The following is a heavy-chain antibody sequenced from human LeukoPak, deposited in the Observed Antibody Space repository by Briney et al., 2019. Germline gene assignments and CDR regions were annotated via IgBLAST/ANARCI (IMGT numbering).Heavy chain of an antibody. CDR3: ARDGPYGSGSYHWFDP. D-gene: IGHD3-10*01. V-gene: IGHV1-24*01. Sequence: ASVKVSCKVSGYTLTELSMHWVRQAPGKGLEWMGGFDPEDGETIYAQKFQGRVTMTEDTSTDTAYMELSSLRAEDTAVYYCARDGPYGSGSYHWFDPWGQGTLVTVSS. CDR1: GYTLTELS. CDR2: FDPEDGET. J-gene: IGHJ5*02.